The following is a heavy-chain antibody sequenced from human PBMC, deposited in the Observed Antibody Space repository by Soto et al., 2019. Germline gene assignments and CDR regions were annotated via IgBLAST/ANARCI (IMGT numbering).Heavy chain of an antibody. V-gene: IGHV3-30-3*01. J-gene: IGHJ4*02. CDR1: GFTFSSYA. Sequence: QVQLVESGGGVVQPGRSLRLSCAASGFTFSSYAMHWVRQAPGKGLEWVAVISYDGSNKYYADSVKGRFTISRHNSKNTLYLQMNSLRAEDTAVYYCARDPGYSYGYGLFDYWGQGTLVTVSS. CDR3: ARDPGYSYGYGLFDY. D-gene: IGHD5-18*01. CDR2: ISYDGSNK.